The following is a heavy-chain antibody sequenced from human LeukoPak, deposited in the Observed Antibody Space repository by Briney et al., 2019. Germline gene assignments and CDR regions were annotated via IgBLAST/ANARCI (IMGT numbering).Heavy chain of an antibody. CDR2: ISSSGGTI. D-gene: IGHD6-13*01. V-gene: IGHV3-48*03. CDR3: ARSGQHLFDF. CDR1: GFTFSSSE. J-gene: IGHJ4*02. Sequence: GGSLRLSCAASGFTFSSSEMNWGRQAPGKGLEWVSYISSSGGTISYADSVKGRFTISRDNAKNSLYLQMNSLRAEDTAIYYCARSGQHLFDFWGQGTLVTVSS.